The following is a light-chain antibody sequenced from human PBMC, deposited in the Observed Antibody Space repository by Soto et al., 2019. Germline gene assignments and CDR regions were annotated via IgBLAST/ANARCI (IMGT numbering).Light chain of an antibody. CDR1: QSIGTW. J-gene: IGKJ1*01. CDR2: GAS. CDR3: QQYATYSPEWT. V-gene: IGKV1-5*01. Sequence: DIQMTQSPSTLSASVGDSVTVTCRASQSIGTWMAWYQQKPGTAPKLLIDGASSLETGVSSRFSGSGSGTKFTLTTTSLHPDDFATYYCQQYATYSPEWTFGQGTKVDIK.